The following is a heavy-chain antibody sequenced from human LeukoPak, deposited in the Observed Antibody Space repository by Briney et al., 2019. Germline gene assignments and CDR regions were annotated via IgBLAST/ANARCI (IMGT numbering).Heavy chain of an antibody. CDR2: INHSGST. D-gene: IGHD3-22*01. CDR3: ARVKRAYYDSSGYHLFDY. Sequence: SETLSLTCAVYGGSFSGYYWSWIRQPPGKGLEWIGEINHSGSTNYNPSLKSRVTISVDTSKNQFSLKLSSVTAADTAVYYCARVKRAYYDSSGYHLFDYWGQGTLVTVSS. CDR1: GGSFSGYY. J-gene: IGHJ4*02. V-gene: IGHV4-34*01.